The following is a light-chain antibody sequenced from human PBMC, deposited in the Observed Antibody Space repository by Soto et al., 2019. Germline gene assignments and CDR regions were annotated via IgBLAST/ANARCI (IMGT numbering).Light chain of an antibody. V-gene: IGKV3-20*01. Sequence: LSLGERATLSCRASQSVSSSFLAWYQQKPGQAPRLPIYGASGRATGIPDRFSGSGSGTDFTLTISSLEPEDFAVYYCQQYGSAPRTFGQGTKVDIK. J-gene: IGKJ1*01. CDR2: GAS. CDR3: QQYGSAPRT. CDR1: QSVSSSF.